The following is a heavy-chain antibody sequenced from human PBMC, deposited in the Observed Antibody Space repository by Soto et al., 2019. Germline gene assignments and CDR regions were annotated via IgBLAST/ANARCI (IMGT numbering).Heavy chain of an antibody. CDR1: GYTFTSYA. CDR2: SNAGNGNT. V-gene: IGHV1-3*02. D-gene: IGHD3-22*01. CDR3: AISSGYYRAFDY. Sequence: ASVKVSCMASGYTFTSYAMHWVRQAPGQRLEWMGWSNAGNGNTKYSQEFQGRVTITRDTSASTAYMELSSLRSEDMAVYYCAISSGYYRAFDYWGQGTLVTVSS. J-gene: IGHJ4*02.